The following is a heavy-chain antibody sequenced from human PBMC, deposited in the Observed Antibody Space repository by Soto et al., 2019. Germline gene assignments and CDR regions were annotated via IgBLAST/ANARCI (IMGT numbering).Heavy chain of an antibody. Sequence: EVQLVESGGGLVQPGGSLTLSCADSGFTFNSYWMNWVRQAPGKGLEWVANINQNGGEKYYVDSVTGRFTISRDNAKNSLYLPMTSLRADDTAVYYCAIYPIGPRDNYYFDAWGEGSLVAVSS. CDR1: GFTFNSYW. CDR2: INQNGGEK. D-gene: IGHD1-26*01. J-gene: IGHJ5*02. V-gene: IGHV3-7*01. CDR3: AIYPIGPRDNYYFDA.